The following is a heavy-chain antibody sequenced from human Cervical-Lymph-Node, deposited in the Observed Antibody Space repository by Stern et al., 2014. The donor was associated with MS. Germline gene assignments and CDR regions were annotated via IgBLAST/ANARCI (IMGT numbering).Heavy chain of an antibody. CDR1: GFTFSSYA. J-gene: IGHJ4*02. Sequence: VQLVQSGGGVVQPGRSLRLSCAASGFTFSSYAMHWVRQAPGKGLEWVAVISYDGSNKYYADSVKGRFTISRDNSKNTLYLQMNSLRAEDTAVYYCARGRRVVIANYFDYWGQGTLVTVSS. V-gene: IGHV3-30*01. CDR2: ISYDGSNK. D-gene: IGHD2-21*01. CDR3: ARGRRVVIANYFDY.